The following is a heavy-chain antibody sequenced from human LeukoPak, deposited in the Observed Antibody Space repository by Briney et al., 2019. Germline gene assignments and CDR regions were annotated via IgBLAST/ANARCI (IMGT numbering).Heavy chain of an antibody. CDR2: INHSGST. D-gene: IGHD6-6*01. J-gene: IGHJ4*02. Sequence: SETLSLTCAVYGGSFGAYYWSWVRQPPGKRLDWIGEINHSGSTNYNPSLKSRVTISVDTSKNQFSLKLSSVTAADTAVYYCARAGQGIAARLDYWGQGTLVTVSS. CDR3: ARAGQGIAARLDY. CDR1: GGSFGAYY. V-gene: IGHV4-34*01.